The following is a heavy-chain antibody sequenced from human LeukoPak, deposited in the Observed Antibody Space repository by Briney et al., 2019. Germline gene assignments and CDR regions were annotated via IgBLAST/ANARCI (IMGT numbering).Heavy chain of an antibody. J-gene: IGHJ6*02. CDR1: GGSISSYY. Sequence: KPSETLSLTCTVSGGSISSYYWSWIRQPPGKELEWIGYIYYSGSTNYNPSLKSRVTISVDTSKNQFSLKLSSVTAADTAVYYCARQPAYYGMDVWGQGTTVTVSS. CDR3: ARQPAYYGMDV. CDR2: IYYSGST. V-gene: IGHV4-59*08. D-gene: IGHD1-14*01.